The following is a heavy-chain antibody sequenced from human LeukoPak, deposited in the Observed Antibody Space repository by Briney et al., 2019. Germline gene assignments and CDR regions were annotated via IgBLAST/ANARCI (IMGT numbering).Heavy chain of an antibody. Sequence: GGSLRLSCADSGFTFSNAWMSWVRQAPGKGLEWVGRIKSKTDGGTTDYAAPVKGRFTISRDDSKNTLYLQMNSLKTEDTAVYYCTTIPTDRRDSDYWGQGTLVTVSS. D-gene: IGHD1-26*01. CDR1: GFTFSNAW. V-gene: IGHV3-15*01. CDR2: IKSKTDGGTT. CDR3: TTIPTDRRDSDY. J-gene: IGHJ4*02.